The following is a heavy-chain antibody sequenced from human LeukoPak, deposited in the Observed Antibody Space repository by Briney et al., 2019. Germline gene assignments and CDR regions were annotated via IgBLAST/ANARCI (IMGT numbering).Heavy chain of an antibody. CDR1: GGSITDGTFY. J-gene: IGHJ6*03. V-gene: IGHV4-39*07. D-gene: IGHD5-18*01. CDR2: IHHSGST. Sequence: TSETLSLTCIVSGGSITDGTFYWGWTRQSPGKGLEWIGTIHHSGSTFYNPSLQSRVTISVDTSKNQFSLKLSSVTAADTAVYYCARGRMNRIQLWRPPLIFYYYMDVWGKGTTVTVSS. CDR3: ARGRMNRIQLWRPPLIFYYYMDV.